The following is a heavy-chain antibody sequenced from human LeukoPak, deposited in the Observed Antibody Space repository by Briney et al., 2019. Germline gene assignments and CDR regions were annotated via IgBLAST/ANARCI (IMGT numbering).Heavy chain of an antibody. D-gene: IGHD2-8*01. CDR3: ARLLITGPIPASVYYYYYYMDV. V-gene: IGHV4-61*02. CDR1: GGSISSGSYY. CDR2: IYTSGST. J-gene: IGHJ6*03. Sequence: PSETLSLTCTVSGGSISSGSYYWSWIRQPAGKGLEWIGRIYTSGSTNYNPSLKSRVTISVDTSKNQFSLKLSSVTAADTAVYYCARLLITGPIPASVYYYYYYMDVWGKGTTVTISS.